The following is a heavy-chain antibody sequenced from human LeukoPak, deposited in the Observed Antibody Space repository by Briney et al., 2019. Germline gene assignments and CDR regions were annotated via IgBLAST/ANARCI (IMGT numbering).Heavy chain of an antibody. V-gene: IGHV3-74*01. CDR3: ARNFVGTSTSDFDS. D-gene: IGHD1-26*01. CDR2: IREDGTIT. J-gene: IGHJ4*02. Sequence: PGGSLRLSCAGSGFTFRGYLMTWVRQAPGKGLVWVSRIREDGTITNYEDSVKGRFTIFRDNARNTLYLQMHSLRAEDTAIYYCARNFVGTSTSDFDSWGQGTQVTVSS. CDR1: GFTFRGYL.